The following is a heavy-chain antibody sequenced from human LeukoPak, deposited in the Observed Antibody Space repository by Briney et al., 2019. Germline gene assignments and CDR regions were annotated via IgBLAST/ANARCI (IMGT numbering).Heavy chain of an antibody. J-gene: IGHJ6*03. Sequence: GASVKVSCKASGYTFTSYDINWVRQASGQGLEWMGWMNPNTGNTGYAQKFQGRVTITRNTSISTVYMELSSLRSEDTAVYYCARGVGATISYYHYYIDVWGEGTTVTVSS. CDR1: GYTFTSYD. V-gene: IGHV1-8*03. CDR3: ARGVGATISYYHYYIDV. D-gene: IGHD1-26*01. CDR2: MNPNTGNT.